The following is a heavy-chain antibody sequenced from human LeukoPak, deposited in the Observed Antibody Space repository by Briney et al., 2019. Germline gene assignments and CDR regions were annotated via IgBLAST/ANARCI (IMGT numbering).Heavy chain of an antibody. V-gene: IGHV2-70*11. CDR3: ARIAYSSTWPSYGMDV. CDR1: GFSLSTTGTC. Sequence: SGPTLVNPTQTLTLTCTFSGFSLSTTGTCVSWFRQPPGKALEWLARIDWDDDKYYSPSLKTRLTISKGTSKNQVVLTMTNMDPVDTATYYCARIAYSSTWPSYGMDVWGQGTTVTVSS. D-gene: IGHD6-13*01. J-gene: IGHJ6*02. CDR2: IDWDDDK.